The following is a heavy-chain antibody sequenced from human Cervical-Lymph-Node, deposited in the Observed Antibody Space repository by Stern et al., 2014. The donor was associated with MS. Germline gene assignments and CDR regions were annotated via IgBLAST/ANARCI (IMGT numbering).Heavy chain of an antibody. D-gene: IGHD4-17*01. CDR1: GGTFTTLS. CDR2: IIPIFDTP. J-gene: IGHJ3*01. V-gene: IGHV1-69*06. Sequence: QVQLVQSGAEVKKPGSSVKVSCKASGGTFTTLSINWVRQVPGQRLEWMGGIIPIFDTPNFAQKFQGRVTITADSSTSTVYMALNSLISDDTAMYYCVLPSTVTTAAFDVWGRGTMVTVSS. CDR3: VLPSTVTTAAFDV.